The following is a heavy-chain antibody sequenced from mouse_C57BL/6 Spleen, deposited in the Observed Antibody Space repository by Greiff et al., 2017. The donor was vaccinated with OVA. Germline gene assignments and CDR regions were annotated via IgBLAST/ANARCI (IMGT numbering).Heavy chain of an antibody. D-gene: IGHD3-1*01. V-gene: IGHV1-69*01. Sequence: QVQLQQPGAELVMPGASVKLSCKASGYTFTSYWMHWVKQRPGQGLEWIGEIDPSDSYTNYNQKFKGKSTLTVDKSSSTAYMQLSSLTSEDSAVYYCARSGYSWFAYWGQGTLGTVSA. CDR2: IDPSDSYT. CDR3: ARSGYSWFAY. J-gene: IGHJ3*01. CDR1: GYTFTSYW.